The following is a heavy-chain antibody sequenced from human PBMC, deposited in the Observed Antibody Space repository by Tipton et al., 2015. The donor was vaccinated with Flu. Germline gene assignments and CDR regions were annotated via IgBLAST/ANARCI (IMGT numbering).Heavy chain of an antibody. D-gene: IGHD5-24*01. CDR2: IFHSGST. J-gene: IGHJ4*02. Sequence: LRLSCSVSGDSMTSSRYYWGWIRQPPGKGLEWIGSIFHSGSTYYNPSLKSRVTISVDKSKNQFSLKLISVTAAATAMYYCARGDGYNFDYWGQGTLVTVSS. V-gene: IGHV4-39*07. CDR3: ARGDGYNFDY. CDR1: GDSMTSSRYY.